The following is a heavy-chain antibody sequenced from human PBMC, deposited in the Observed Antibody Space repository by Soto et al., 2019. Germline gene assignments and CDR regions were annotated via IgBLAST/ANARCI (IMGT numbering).Heavy chain of an antibody. Sequence: QVQLVQSGAEVKKPGASVKVSCKASGYTFSSHDINWVRQATGHGLEWMGWMNPNSGDTGYAQRFHGKITMTRNTSISTAYMELSGLRSEDTAVYFCASAMSTGYYYYGMDVWGQGTTVTVSS. D-gene: IGHD4-17*01. CDR1: GYTFSSHD. V-gene: IGHV1-8*01. CDR3: ASAMSTGYYYYGMDV. J-gene: IGHJ6*02. CDR2: MNPNSGDT.